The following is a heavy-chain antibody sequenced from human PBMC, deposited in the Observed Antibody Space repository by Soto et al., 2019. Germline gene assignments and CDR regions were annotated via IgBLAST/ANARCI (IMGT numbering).Heavy chain of an antibody. Sequence: ASVKVSCKASGYTFTSYYMHWVRQAPGQGLEWMGIINPSGGSTSYAQKFQGRVTMTRDTSTSTVYMELSSLRSEDTAVYYCARGYYDILTGYSPYYYYYMDFWSKGSTVTGSS. CDR1: GYTFTSYY. CDR3: ARGYYDILTGYSPYYYYYMDF. V-gene: IGHV1-46*03. J-gene: IGHJ6*03. D-gene: IGHD3-9*01. CDR2: INPSGGST.